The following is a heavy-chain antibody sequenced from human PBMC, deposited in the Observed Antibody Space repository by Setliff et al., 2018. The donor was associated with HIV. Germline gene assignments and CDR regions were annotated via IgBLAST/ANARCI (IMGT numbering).Heavy chain of an antibody. CDR2: IHSSGTT. D-gene: IGHD3-3*01. J-gene: IGHJ3*01. CDR3: ARHKTNYDFYAFDV. V-gene: IGHV4-39*01. Sequence: PSETLSLTCTVSGGSFSSSTYSWGWIRQPPGMGLEWIGSIHSSGTTDYNPSLKSRVAMSVGTSRSQFSLKPRSVTAADTAVYYCARHKTNYDFYAFDVWGQGTMVSV. CDR1: GGSFSSSTYS.